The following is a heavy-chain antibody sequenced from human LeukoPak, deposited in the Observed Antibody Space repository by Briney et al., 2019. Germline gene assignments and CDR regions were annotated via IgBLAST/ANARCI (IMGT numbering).Heavy chain of an antibody. V-gene: IGHV3-48*03. D-gene: IGHD3-10*01. J-gene: IGHJ4*02. CDR1: GFTFSSYE. Sequence: GGSLRLSCAASGFTFSSYEMNWVRQAPGKGLEWVSYISSSGSTIYYADSVKGRSTISRDNSKNTLYLQMNSLRAEDTAVYYCAKVVLWFGEVDYFDYWGQGTLVTVSS. CDR3: AKVVLWFGEVDYFDY. CDR2: ISSSGSTI.